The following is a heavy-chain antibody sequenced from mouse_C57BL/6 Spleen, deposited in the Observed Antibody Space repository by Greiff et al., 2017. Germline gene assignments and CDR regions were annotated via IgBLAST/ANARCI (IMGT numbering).Heavy chain of an antibody. J-gene: IGHJ3*01. CDR1: GFTFSSYA. D-gene: IGHD2-4*01. V-gene: IGHV5-9-1*02. Sequence: EVMLVESGEGLVKPGGSLKLSCAASGFTFSSYAMSLVRQTPEQRLEWVAYISSGGDYLYYADTVKGRFTISRDNARNTLYLQMSSLKSEDTAMYYCTRSDYDWFAYWGQGTLVTVSA. CDR3: TRSDYDWFAY. CDR2: ISSGGDYL.